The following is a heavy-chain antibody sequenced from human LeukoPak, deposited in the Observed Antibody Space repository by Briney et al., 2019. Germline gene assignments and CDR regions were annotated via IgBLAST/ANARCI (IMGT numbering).Heavy chain of an antibody. D-gene: IGHD3-22*01. CDR1: GGSISSGSSS. J-gene: IGHJ4*02. V-gene: IGHV4-61*09. CDR2: IYTSGTT. Sequence: PSETLSLTCSVSGGSISSGSSSWNWIRQPAGKGLEWIGHIYTSGTTHYNPSLKSRATISADTSKNQFSLNLSSVTAAGTAVYFCARDYYDTSVYLGHWRQGTLVTVSS. CDR3: ARDYYDTSVYLGH.